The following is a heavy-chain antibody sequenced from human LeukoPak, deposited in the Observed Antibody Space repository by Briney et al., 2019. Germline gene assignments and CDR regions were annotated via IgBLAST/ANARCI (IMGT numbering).Heavy chain of an antibody. D-gene: IGHD2-21*02. Sequence: PGGSLRLSCAASGFTFSSYSTSWVRQAPGKGLEWVSAISGSGGSTYYADSVKGRFTISRDNSKNTLYLQMNSLRAEDTAVYYCAKAKACGGDCYLYYYYYGMDVWGQGTTVTVSS. J-gene: IGHJ6*02. CDR3: AKAKACGGDCYLYYYYYGMDV. CDR2: ISGSGGST. V-gene: IGHV3-23*01. CDR1: GFTFSSYS.